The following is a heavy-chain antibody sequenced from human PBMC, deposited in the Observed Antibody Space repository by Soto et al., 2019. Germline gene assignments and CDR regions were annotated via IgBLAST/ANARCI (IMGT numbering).Heavy chain of an antibody. CDR3: ASSGLTRYYYDRGGNDC. J-gene: IGHJ4*01. V-gene: IGHV4-4*07. Sequence: QVLLQESGPGLVKPSETLSITCTFSGGSISDYYWRWIRRRAGKGLEWFGRVYAGGTTNYNPSLTTRATMSVDMSKNQLSLRLCSVPAADTPVYYCASSGLTRYYYDRGGNDCWGQGALVTVSS. CDR1: GGSISDYY. D-gene: IGHD3-22*01. CDR2: VYAGGTT.